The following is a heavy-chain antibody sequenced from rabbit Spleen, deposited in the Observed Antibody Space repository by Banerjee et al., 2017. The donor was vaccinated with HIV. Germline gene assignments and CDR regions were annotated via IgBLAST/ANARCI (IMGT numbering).Heavy chain of an antibody. V-gene: IGHV1S45*01. CDR1: GFSFSSSYD. J-gene: IGHJ6*01. D-gene: IGHD1-1*01. CDR2: IYTGSSGFT. Sequence: QEQLVESGGGLVKPGASLTLTCTASGFSFSSSYDMSWVRQAPGKGLEWIGFIYTGSSGFTYFATWAKGRFTCSKTSSTTVTLQMTRLTAADTATYFCARDTSSSFSSYGMDLWGPGTLVTVS. CDR3: ARDTSSSFSSYGMDL.